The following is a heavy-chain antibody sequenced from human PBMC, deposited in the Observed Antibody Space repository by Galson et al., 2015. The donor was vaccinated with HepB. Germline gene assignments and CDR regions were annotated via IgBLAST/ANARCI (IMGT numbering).Heavy chain of an antibody. CDR1: GYSFTSYW. CDR2: IYPGDSDT. D-gene: IGHD3-16*01. CDR3: ARHYQANTFGGADDAFDI. V-gene: IGHV5-51*01. J-gene: IGHJ3*02. Sequence: QSGAEVKKPGESLKISCKGSGYSFTSYWIGWVRQMPGKGLEWMGIIYPGDSDTRYSPSFQGQVTISADKSISTAYLQWSSLKASDTAMYYCARHYQANTFGGADDAFDIWGQGTMVTVSS.